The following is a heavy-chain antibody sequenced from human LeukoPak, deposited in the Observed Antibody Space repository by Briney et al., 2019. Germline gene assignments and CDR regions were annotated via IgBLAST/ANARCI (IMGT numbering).Heavy chain of an antibody. CDR1: GFTFSDAW. D-gene: IGHD2-2*01. V-gene: IGHV3-15*01. CDR2: IKIKTDGGTT. CDR3: TTIPYCSSTSCYGR. Sequence: GGPLRLSCAASGFTFSDAWMTWVRQAPGKGLDWVGRIKIKTDGGTTDYAAPVKGRFTISRDDSKNTLYLQMNSLKTEETAVYYCTTIPYCSSTSCYGRWGQGTLVTVSS. J-gene: IGHJ4*02.